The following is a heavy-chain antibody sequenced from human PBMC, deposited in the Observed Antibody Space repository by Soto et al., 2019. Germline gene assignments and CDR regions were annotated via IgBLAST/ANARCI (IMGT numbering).Heavy chain of an antibody. CDR2: ISYDGNNK. CDR1: GFTFSSYV. Sequence: QVQLVESGGGVVQPGRSLRLSCAASGFTFSSYVMHWVRQAPGKGLEWVAVISYDGNNKYYADSVKGRFTISRDNSKNTLYLQMHRLRAEDTAVYYCTRAGWEGGRCCTLVGLRYGMDVWGQGTTVTVSS. J-gene: IGHJ6*02. V-gene: IGHV3-30-3*01. CDR3: TRAGWEGGRCCTLVGLRYGMDV. D-gene: IGHD2-15*01.